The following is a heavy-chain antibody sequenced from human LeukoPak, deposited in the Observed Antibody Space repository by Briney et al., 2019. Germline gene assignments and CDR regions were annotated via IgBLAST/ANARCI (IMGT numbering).Heavy chain of an antibody. CDR2: FYYTGST. CDR3: ARHAVRGAFDI. CDR1: GGSISGYY. J-gene: IGHJ3*02. D-gene: IGHD3-10*01. Sequence: ASETLSLTCAVSGGSISGYYLSWIRQPPGKGLEWLGRFYYTGSTNYNPSLGSRVSISLDTSNKQFSLRLNSVTAADTVVYYCARHAVRGAFDIWGQGTAVIVSS. V-gene: IGHV4-59*08.